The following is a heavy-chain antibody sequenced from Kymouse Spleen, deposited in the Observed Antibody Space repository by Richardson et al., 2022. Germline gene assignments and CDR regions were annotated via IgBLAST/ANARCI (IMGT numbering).Heavy chain of an antibody. J-gene: IGHJ4*02. D-gene: IGHD6-19*01. CDR1: GFTFSSYG. CDR3: ARDFFPYSSGFFDY. Sequence: QVQLVESGGGVVQPGRSLRLSCAASGFTFSSYGMHWVRQAPGKGLEWVAVIWYDGSNKYYADSVKGRFTISRDNSKNTLYLQMNSLRAEDTAVYYCARDFFPYSSGFFDYWGQGTLVTVSS. V-gene: IGHV3-33*01. CDR2: IWYDGSNK.